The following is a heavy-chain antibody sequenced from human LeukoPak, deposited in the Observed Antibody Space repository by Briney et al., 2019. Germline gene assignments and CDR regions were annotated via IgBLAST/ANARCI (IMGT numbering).Heavy chain of an antibody. J-gene: IGHJ6*02. Sequence: SETLSLTCTVSGGPISSYYWSWIRQPPGKGLEWIGYSYYSGSTKYNPSLKSRVTISVDTSKNQFSLKLSSVTAADTAVYYCARLTSLLWFGEPQSQDMDVWGQGTTVTVSS. D-gene: IGHD3-10*01. CDR2: SYYSGST. CDR1: GGPISSYY. CDR3: ARLTSLLWFGEPQSQDMDV. V-gene: IGHV4-59*08.